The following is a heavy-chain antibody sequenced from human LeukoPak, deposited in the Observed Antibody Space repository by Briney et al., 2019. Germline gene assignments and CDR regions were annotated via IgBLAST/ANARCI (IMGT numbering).Heavy chain of an antibody. CDR2: ISSSSSTI. J-gene: IGHJ5*02. V-gene: IGHV3-48*01. CDR1: AFSSSSFS. CDR3: ARDRGVDTAMVNWFDP. Sequence: PAGSLTLSCSASAFSSSSFSRIWVRPAPGQGLEGVSYISSSSSTIYHEVPGKGRFTIYRDNAKNSLDLQMNSPKAEAVAYYSSARDRGVDTAMVNWFDPWGQGTVVTVSS. D-gene: IGHD5-18*01.